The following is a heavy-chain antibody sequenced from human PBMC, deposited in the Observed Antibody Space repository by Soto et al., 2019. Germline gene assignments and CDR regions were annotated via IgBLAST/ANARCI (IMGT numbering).Heavy chain of an antibody. CDR2: IYSGGST. D-gene: IGHD3-16*02. J-gene: IGHJ4*02. Sequence: EVQLVESGGGLIQPGGSLRLSCAASGFTVSSNYMSWVRQAPGTGLECVSVIYSGGSTYYADSVKGRFTISRDNSKNTLDLQMNSLRAEDTAVYYCARAASVWGSYRLHWGQGTLVTVSS. CDR1: GFTVSSNY. CDR3: ARAASVWGSYRLH. V-gene: IGHV3-53*01.